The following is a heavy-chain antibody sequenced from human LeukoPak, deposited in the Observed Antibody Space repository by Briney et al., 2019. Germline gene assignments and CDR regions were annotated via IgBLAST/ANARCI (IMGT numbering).Heavy chain of an antibody. CDR2: IYYSGST. CDR1: GGSISSYY. Sequence: SETLSLTCTVSGGSISSYYWSWIRQPPGKGLEWIGYIYYSGSTNYNPSLKSRVTISVDTSKNQFSLKLSSVTAADTAVYYCARGAPWSYLAYWGQGTLVTVSS. CDR3: ARGAPWSYLAY. D-gene: IGHD3-3*01. J-gene: IGHJ4*02. V-gene: IGHV4-59*01.